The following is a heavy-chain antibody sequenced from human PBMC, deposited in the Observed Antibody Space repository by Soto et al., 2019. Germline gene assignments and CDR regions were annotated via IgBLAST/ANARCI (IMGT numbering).Heavy chain of an antibody. V-gene: IGHV4-39*01. CDR1: GGSISSSRCH. Sequence: SETLSLTCTVSGGSISSSRCHWGWIRQPPGKGLEWIASIKYSGSTYYNPSLKSRVTISVGTSRNQFSLKLSSVTAADTAVYNCARPAVRGWYGGHFDYWGQGTLVTVSS. D-gene: IGHD6-19*01. CDR2: IKYSGST. CDR3: ARPAVRGWYGGHFDY. J-gene: IGHJ4*02.